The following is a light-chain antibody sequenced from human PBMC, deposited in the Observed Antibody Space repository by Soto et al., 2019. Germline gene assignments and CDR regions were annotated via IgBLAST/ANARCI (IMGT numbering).Light chain of an antibody. V-gene: IGKV1-12*01. Sequence: DIQMTQSPASVPASVGDRVTITCRAGQHISTYLAWYQQKPGEAPKLLISAASSLGSGVPSRFSGSGSGTEFTLTISSVQSEDSAVYYCQQYNDWWTFGQGTKVDIK. J-gene: IGKJ1*01. CDR3: QQYNDWWT. CDR1: QHISTY. CDR2: AAS.